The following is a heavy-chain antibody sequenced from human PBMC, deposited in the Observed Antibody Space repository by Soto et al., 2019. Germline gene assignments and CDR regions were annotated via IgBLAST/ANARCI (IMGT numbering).Heavy chain of an antibody. D-gene: IGHD6-13*01. CDR1: GGTFSSYA. CDR3: ARGAVAGTRYYYYYGMDV. V-gene: IGHV1-69*06. J-gene: IGHJ6*02. CDR2: IIPIFGTA. Sequence: QVQLVQSGAEVKKPGSSVKVSCKASGGTFSSYAISWVRQAPGQGLEWMGGIIPIFGTANSAQKFQGRVTITADKSTSNAYMELSSLRSEDTAVYYCARGAVAGTRYYYYYGMDVWGQGTTVTVSS.